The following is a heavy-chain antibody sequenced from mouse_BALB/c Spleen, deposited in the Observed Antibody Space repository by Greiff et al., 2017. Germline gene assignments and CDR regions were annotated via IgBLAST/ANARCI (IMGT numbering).Heavy chain of an antibody. CDR1: GFPFSDFY. J-gene: IGHJ1*01. V-gene: IGHV7-1*02. Sequence: EVQGVESGGGLVQPGGSLRLSCATSGFPFSDFYMEWVRQPPGKRLEWIAASRNKANDYTTEYSASVKGRFIVSRDTSQSILYLQMNALRAEDTAIYYCARTGNHWYFDGWGAGTTVTVSS. CDR2: SRNKANDYTT. D-gene: IGHD2-1*01. CDR3: ARTGNHWYFDG.